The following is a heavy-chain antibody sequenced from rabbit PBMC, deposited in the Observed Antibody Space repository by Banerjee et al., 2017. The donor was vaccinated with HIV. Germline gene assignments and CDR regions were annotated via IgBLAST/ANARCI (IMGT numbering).Heavy chain of an antibody. CDR2: IYTGNGNT. J-gene: IGHJ4*01. D-gene: IGHD7-1*01. CDR3: ARRYAGYVSAISDFNL. CDR1: GFSFSSSYD. Sequence: QEQLAESGGDLVKPEGSLTLTCTASGFSFSSSYDMCWVRQAPGKGLEWIGCIYTGNGNTHYASWAKGRFTISKTSSTTVTLQMTSLTAADTATYFCARRYAGYVSAISDFNLWGPGTLVTVS. V-gene: IGHV1S45*01.